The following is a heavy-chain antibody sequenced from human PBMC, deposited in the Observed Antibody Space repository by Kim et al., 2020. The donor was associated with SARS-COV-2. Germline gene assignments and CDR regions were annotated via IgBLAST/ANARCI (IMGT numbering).Heavy chain of an antibody. J-gene: IGHJ4*02. V-gene: IGHV3-74*01. CDR2: NNDGSVT. Sequence: NNDGSVTGYADSVKGRFTISRDNAKNTLYLQMNSLRPEDTAVYYCTNLNDYWGQGIRVTVSS. CDR3: TNLNDY.